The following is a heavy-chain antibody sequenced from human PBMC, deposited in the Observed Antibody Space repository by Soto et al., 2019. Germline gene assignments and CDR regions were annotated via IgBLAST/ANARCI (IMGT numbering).Heavy chain of an antibody. J-gene: IGHJ4*02. CDR3: VTSRVSIAVAGETEYYFDY. Sequence: ASVKVSCKASGYTFTGYYIHWVRQAPGQGLEWMGWVNPNSGGTNYAQKFQGWVTLTRDTSITTAYMELSRLRSDDTAVYYCVTSRVSIAVAGETEYYFDYWGQGTLVTVSS. CDR2: VNPNSGGT. D-gene: IGHD6-19*01. V-gene: IGHV1-2*04. CDR1: GYTFTGYY.